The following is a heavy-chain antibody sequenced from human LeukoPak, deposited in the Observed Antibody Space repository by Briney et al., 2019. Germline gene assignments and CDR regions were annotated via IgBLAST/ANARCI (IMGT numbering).Heavy chain of an antibody. J-gene: IGHJ1*01. CDR1: GFTFSAYW. D-gene: IGHD5-18*01. V-gene: IGHV3-7*03. CDR2: INQDGSKK. Sequence: GGSLRLSCAASGFTFSAYWFHWVRQAPGKGLEWVANINQDGSKKYYVDSVKGRFTISRDNTQNTVSLQLNTLRVDDTAVYYCARSFSYSYDFAGGPGTLVTVSS. CDR3: ARSFSYSYDFA.